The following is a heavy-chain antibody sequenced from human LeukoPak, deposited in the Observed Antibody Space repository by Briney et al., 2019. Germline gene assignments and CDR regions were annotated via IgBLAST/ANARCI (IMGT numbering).Heavy chain of an antibody. D-gene: IGHD1-26*01. CDR2: IYHSGST. CDR1: GGSISSGGYS. Sequence: SETLSLTCAVSGGSISSGGYSWSWIRQPPGKGLEWIGYIYHSGSTYYNPSLKSRVTISVDRSKNQFSLKLSSVTAADTAVYYCARDLTYSGSTDRDDAFDIWGQGTMVTVSS. V-gene: IGHV4-30-2*01. J-gene: IGHJ3*02. CDR3: ARDLTYSGSTDRDDAFDI.